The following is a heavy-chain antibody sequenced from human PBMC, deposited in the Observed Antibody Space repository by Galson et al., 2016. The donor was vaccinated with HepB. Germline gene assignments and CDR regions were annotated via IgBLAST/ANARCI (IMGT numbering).Heavy chain of an antibody. D-gene: IGHD6-19*01. CDR2: IKQDGSER. V-gene: IGHV3-7*01. J-gene: IGHJ6*02. CDR1: GFTFSNYL. CDR3: ARDRGAGASILTFVGDRYKYYGMDV. Sequence: SLRLSCAVSGFTFSNYLMSWVRQAPGKGLEWVANIKQDGSERYYVDSVKGRFTISRDNAKNSLYLQMNSLRAEDTAVYYCARDRGAGASILTFVGDRYKYYGMDVWGQGTTVTVSS.